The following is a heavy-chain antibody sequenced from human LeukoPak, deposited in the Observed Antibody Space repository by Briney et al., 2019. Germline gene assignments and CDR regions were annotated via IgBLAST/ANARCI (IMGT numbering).Heavy chain of an antibody. D-gene: IGHD5-24*01. Sequence: PGGSLRLSCAASGFDFGNYAMRWVRQAPGKGLQWVSGINWSSKMVAYAASVKGRFTISRDNAKNSLYLQMNSLTSEDTAFYFCAKGSLEMATVDFEFWGQGTLVTVSS. V-gene: IGHV3-9*01. CDR2: INWSSKMV. CDR1: GFDFGNYA. J-gene: IGHJ4*02. CDR3: AKGSLEMATVDFEF.